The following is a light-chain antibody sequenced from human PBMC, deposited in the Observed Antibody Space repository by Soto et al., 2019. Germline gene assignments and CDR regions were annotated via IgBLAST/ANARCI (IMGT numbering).Light chain of an antibody. CDR2: GAS. CDR3: QHYNSYSEA. CDR1: ERISNN. Sequence: TQSPGALAVSPGESAPPSYRASERISNNLAWYQQKPGQAPRLLIYGASDRATGTPDRFSGSGSGTEFTLTISSLQPDDFATYYCQHYNSYSEAFGQGTKVDIK. J-gene: IGKJ1*01. V-gene: IGKV3D-15*01.